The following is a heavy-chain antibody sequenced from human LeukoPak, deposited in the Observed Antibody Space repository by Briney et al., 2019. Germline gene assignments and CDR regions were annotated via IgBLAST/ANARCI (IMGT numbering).Heavy chain of an antibody. CDR3: AREDSSGYSN. CDR1: GFTFSSYS. Sequence: GSLRLSCAASGFTFSSYSMNWVRQAPGKGLEWVSSISSSSSYIYYADSVKGRFTISRDNAKNSLYLQMNSPRAEDTDVYYCAREDSSGYSNWGQRTLVTVSS. J-gene: IGHJ4*02. CDR2: ISSSSSYI. D-gene: IGHD3-22*01. V-gene: IGHV3-21*01.